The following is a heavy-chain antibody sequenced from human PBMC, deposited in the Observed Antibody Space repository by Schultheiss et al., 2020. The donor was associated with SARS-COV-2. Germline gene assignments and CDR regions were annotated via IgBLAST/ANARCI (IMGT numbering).Heavy chain of an antibody. CDR3: ARDRVSYNWNYAFDY. V-gene: IGHV3-21*01. D-gene: IGHD1-7*01. CDR2: ISSTSSYI. Sequence: GGSLRLSCAASGFTFGTYNMHWVRQAPGKGLEWVSSISSTSSYIYYADSVQGRFTISRDNAKNSLHLQMNSLRAEDTAVYFCARDRVSYNWNYAFDYWGQGTLVTVSS. J-gene: IGHJ4*02. CDR1: GFTFGTYN.